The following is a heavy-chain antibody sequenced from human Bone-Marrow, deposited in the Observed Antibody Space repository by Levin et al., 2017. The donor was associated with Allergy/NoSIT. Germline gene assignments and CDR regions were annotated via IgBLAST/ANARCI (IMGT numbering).Heavy chain of an antibody. CDR3: ARSSVLELVNDY. V-gene: IGHV1-8*01. CDR1: GYTFTNYD. CDR2: MNPKSGNT. J-gene: IGHJ4*02. Sequence: WASVKVSCKASGYTFTNYDVNWVRQATGQGLEWVGWMNPKSGNTASAQKFQGRVTMTSTNSIATAYLELSSLRSDDTAVYYCARSSVLELVNDYWGQGTLVTVSS. D-gene: IGHD5/OR15-5a*01.